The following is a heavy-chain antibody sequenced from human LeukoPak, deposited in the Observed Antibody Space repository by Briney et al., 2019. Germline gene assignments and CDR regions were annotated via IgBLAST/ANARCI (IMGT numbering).Heavy chain of an antibody. CDR1: GGSISSYY. CDR3: ASSTGYSSGWYRGDY. CDR2: IYYSGST. D-gene: IGHD6-19*01. Sequence: SETLSLTCTVSGGSISSYYRSWIRQPPGKGLEWIGYIYYSGSTNYNPSLKSRITISVDTSKNQFSLKLSSVTAADTAVYYCASSTGYSSGWYRGDYWGQGTLVTVSS. J-gene: IGHJ4*02. V-gene: IGHV4-59*01.